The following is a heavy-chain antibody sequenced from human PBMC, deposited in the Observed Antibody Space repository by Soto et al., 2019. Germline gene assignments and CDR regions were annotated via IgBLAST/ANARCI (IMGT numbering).Heavy chain of an antibody. CDR2: INHSGST. Sequence: SETLSLTCAVYGGAFSGYYWSWIRQPPGKGLEWIGEINHSGSTNYNPSLKSRVTISVDTSKNQFSLKLSSVTAADTAVYYCARGWDNWNYVDYWGPGTLVTVS. CDR1: GGAFSGYY. V-gene: IGHV4-34*01. CDR3: ARGWDNWNYVDY. D-gene: IGHD1-20*01. J-gene: IGHJ4*02.